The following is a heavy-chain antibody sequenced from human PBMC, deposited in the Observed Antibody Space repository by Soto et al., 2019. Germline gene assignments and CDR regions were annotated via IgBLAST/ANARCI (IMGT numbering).Heavy chain of an antibody. J-gene: IGHJ4*02. Sequence: XVKVSCKASGYTFTSYGISWVRQAPGQGLERMGWISAYNGNTNYAQNLQGRVTMTTDTSTSTAYMELSSLRSDDTAVYYCARDYPYGKSDYWGQGTLVTVSS. CDR2: ISAYNGNT. CDR1: GYTFTSYG. CDR3: ARDYPYGKSDY. D-gene: IGHD4-17*01. V-gene: IGHV1-18*01.